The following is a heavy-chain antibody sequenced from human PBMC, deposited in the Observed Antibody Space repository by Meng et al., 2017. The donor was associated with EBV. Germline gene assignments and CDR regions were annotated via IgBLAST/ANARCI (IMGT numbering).Heavy chain of an antibody. CDR2: LIPKSDAP. Sequence: QVQLLQSGAEVKKPGASVKVSCKTSGGTFRSDAVSWVRQAPGQGLEWMGGLIPKSDAPYYAQKFQDRVTITADESTSTHYMDLSGLRSEDTAVYYCASESGRGFTPDYWGQGTLVTVSS. V-gene: IGHV1-69*01. CDR1: GGTFRSDA. D-gene: IGHD3-10*01. J-gene: IGHJ4*02. CDR3: ASESGRGFTPDY.